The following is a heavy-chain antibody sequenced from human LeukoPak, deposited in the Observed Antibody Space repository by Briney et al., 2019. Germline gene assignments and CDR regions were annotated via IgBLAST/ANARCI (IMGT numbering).Heavy chain of an antibody. V-gene: IGHV3-11*05. CDR3: ARDGGYSYGYISV. D-gene: IGHD5-18*01. CDR1: VFTFSDYY. J-gene: IGHJ4*02. Sequence: KPGGSLRLSCAASVFTFSDYYMSWIRQAPGKGLEWVSYISSSSSYTNYADSVKGRFTISRDNAKNSLYLQMNSLRAEDTAVYYCARDGGYSYGYISVWGQGTLVTVSS. CDR2: ISSSSSYT.